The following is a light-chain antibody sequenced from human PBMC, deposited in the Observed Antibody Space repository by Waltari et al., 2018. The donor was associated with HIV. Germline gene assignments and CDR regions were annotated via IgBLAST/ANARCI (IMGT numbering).Light chain of an antibody. CDR2: DSS. CDR3: HQRSNWPLT. CDR1: QSIDSY. V-gene: IGKV3-11*01. J-gene: IGKJ4*01. Sequence: EIVLTQSPATLSLSPGKRATLSCTASQSIDSYLAWYPQKPGQAPRLLIYDSSNRASGIPARFSGSGSGTDFTLTISSLEPEDFAVDYCHQRSNWPLTFGGGTKVEI.